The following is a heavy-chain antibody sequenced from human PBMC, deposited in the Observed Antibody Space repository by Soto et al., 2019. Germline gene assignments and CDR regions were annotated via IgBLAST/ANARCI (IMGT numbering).Heavy chain of an antibody. Sequence: GGSLRLSCAASGFTFSSYAMSWVRQAPGKGLEWVSAISGSGGSTYYADSVKGRVTISVDTSKNQFSLKLSSVTAADTAVYYCASSPLYSSSSGWFDPWGQGTLVTVSS. V-gene: IGHV3-23*01. CDR1: GFTFSSYA. J-gene: IGHJ5*02. CDR3: ASSPLYSSSSGWFDP. D-gene: IGHD6-6*01. CDR2: ISGSGGST.